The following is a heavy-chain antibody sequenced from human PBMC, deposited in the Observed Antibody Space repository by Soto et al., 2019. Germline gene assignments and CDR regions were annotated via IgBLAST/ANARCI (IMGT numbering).Heavy chain of an antibody. CDR3: ASSAHGDDNWFDP. CDR2: IYYSGST. Sequence: QVQLQESGPGLVKPSQTLSLTCTVSGGSISSGDYYWSWIRQPPGKGLEWIGYIYYSGSTYYNPSLKSRVTISVDTSKNQFSLKLSSVTAADTAVYHCASSAHGDDNWFDPWGQGTLVTVSS. CDR1: GGSISSGDYY. D-gene: IGHD4-17*01. J-gene: IGHJ5*02. V-gene: IGHV4-30-4*01.